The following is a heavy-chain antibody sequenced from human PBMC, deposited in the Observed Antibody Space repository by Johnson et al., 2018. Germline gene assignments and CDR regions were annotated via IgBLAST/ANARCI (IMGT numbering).Heavy chain of an antibody. D-gene: IGHD3-16*01. CDR2: VYYSGTT. J-gene: IGHJ4*02. V-gene: IGHV4-59*01. Sequence: VQLVESGPGLVKPSETLSLTCSVSGGSITSFYWNWIRQSTGKGLEWIGYVYYSGTTDYNPSLKSRATILVDTSKNQFSLKLTSVTAADTAVYYRARDEYITPFGDWGQGILVTVSS. CDR1: GGSITSFY. CDR3: ARDEYITPFGD.